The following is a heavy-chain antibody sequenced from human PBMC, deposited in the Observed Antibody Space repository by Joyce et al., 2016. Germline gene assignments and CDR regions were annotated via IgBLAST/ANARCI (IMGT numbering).Heavy chain of an antibody. V-gene: IGHV3-33*01. CDR3: ARVRGSFTNGSYDY. CDR2: IWYDGSNK. CDR1: GFTFSTHG. J-gene: IGHJ4*02. Sequence: QVQLVESGGGVVQPGRSLRLSCAASGFTFSTHGMHWVRQAPGKGLEWVGLIWYDGSNKYYADSVRGRSTGSRDNSKNTLYLQMNSLRAEDTAVYYCARVRGSFTNGSYDYWGRGALVTVSS. D-gene: IGHD1-26*01.